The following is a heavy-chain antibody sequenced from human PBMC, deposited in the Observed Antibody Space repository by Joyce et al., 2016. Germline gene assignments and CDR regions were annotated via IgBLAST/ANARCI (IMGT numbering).Heavy chain of an antibody. Sequence: QVQLQESGPGLVKPSETLSLTCDVSGYSISTGYYWAWIRQPPGKGLQWIVSVYHSGSTYCNPSLKSRVSISVDRSKNQISLKLMSVTASDTAVYYCSRDSRGPGTYYGLDVWGQGTSVTVSS. J-gene: IGHJ6*02. CDR3: SRDSRGPGTYYGLDV. D-gene: IGHD1-1*01. V-gene: IGHV4-38-2*02. CDR1: GYSISTGYY. CDR2: VYHSGST.